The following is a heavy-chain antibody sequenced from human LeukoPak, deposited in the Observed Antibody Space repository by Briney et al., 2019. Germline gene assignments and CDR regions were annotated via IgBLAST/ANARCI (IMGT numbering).Heavy chain of an antibody. CDR1: GFTFSSYG. CDR3: AKDGGKAGYYRYDY. J-gene: IGHJ4*02. D-gene: IGHD3-9*01. V-gene: IGHV3-30*18. Sequence: GGSLRLSCAASGFTFSSYGMHWVRQAPGKGLEWVAVISYDGSNKYYADSVKGRFTISRDNSKNTLYLQMNSLRAEDTAVYYCAKDGGKAGYYRYDYWGQGTLVTVSS. CDR2: ISYDGSNK.